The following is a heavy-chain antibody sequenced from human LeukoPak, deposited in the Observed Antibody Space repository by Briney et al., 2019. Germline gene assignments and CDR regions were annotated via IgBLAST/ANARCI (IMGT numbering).Heavy chain of an antibody. Sequence: SETLSLTCTVSGGSLTDHTYYGLWLRQPPGKGLEWISYFYYSGSTNHKPTLKSRVTISVDTSKNQFSLKLSCVTAADTAVCYCARHGWYYDSSGYYTMDFDWCGEGSLVTASS. D-gene: IGHD3-22*01. CDR1: GGSLTDHTYY. CDR3: ARHGWYYDSSGYYTMDFDW. V-gene: IGHV4-61*01. J-gene: IGHJ4*02. CDR2: FYYSGST.